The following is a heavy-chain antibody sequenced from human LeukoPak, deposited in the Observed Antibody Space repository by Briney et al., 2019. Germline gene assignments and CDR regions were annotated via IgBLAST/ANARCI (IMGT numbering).Heavy chain of an antibody. D-gene: IGHD3-10*01. J-gene: IGHJ4*02. CDR3: AARKVRGVWFYLDY. CDR2: IYDDNT. V-gene: IGHV3-23*01. Sequence: GSLRLSCAASGFTVSAYAMAWVRQAPGKGLEWVSTIYDDNTYYADSVKGRFAISTDNSKNTLYLQMNSLRVEDTAVYFCAARKVRGVWFYLDYWGQGTLVTVSS. CDR1: GFTVSAYA.